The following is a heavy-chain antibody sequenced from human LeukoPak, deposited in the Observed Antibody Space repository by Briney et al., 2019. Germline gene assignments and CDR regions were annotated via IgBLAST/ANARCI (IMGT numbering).Heavy chain of an antibody. V-gene: IGHV3-53*01. CDR1: GFTFSSYS. Sequence: GGSLRLSCAASGFTFSSYSMNWVRQAPGKGLEWVSIIYSGGSTYYADSVKGRFTISRDNSKNTLYLQMNSLRAEDTAVYYCARDGDSGWLDFDYWGQGTLVTVSS. J-gene: IGHJ4*02. D-gene: IGHD6-19*01. CDR3: ARDGDSGWLDFDY. CDR2: IYSGGST.